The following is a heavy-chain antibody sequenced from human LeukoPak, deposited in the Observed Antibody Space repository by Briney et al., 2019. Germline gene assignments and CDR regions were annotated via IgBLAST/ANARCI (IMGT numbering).Heavy chain of an antibody. J-gene: IGHJ5*02. D-gene: IGHD1-7*01. CDR1: GFTFSNYG. CDR2: VSSDGSID. CDR3: TREGMGTTFSAWFEP. V-gene: IGHV3-30*03. Sequence: GGSLRLSCAASGFTFSNYGVHWVRQAPGKGLEWVAVVSSDGSIDYYADSLRGRFTVSRDNSKNTMFLQFNTLRPEHTAVYYCTREGMGTTFSAWFEPWGQGTLVTVSS.